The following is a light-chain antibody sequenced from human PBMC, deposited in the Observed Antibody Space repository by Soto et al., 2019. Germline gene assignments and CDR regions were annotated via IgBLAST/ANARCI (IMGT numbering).Light chain of an antibody. CDR3: CSYAGSYSYA. J-gene: IGLJ1*01. V-gene: IGLV2-11*01. CDR1: SSDVGGFNS. CDR2: DVN. Sequence: QSALTQPRSVSGSPGQSVTISCTGTSSDVGGFNSVSWYQQHPGKAPKLMIYDVNKRPSGVPDRFSGSKSGSTASLTISGLQAEAEADYYCCSYAGSYSYAFATGTKLTVL.